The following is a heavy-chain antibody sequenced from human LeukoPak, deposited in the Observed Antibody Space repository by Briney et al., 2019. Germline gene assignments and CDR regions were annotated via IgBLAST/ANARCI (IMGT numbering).Heavy chain of an antibody. CDR3: ARAYVDDAFDI. J-gene: IGHJ3*02. Sequence: GGSLRLSCAASGFTFSNAWMSWVRQAPGKGLEWVSSISSSSSYIYYADSVKGRFTISRDNAKNSLYLQMNSLRAEDTAVYYCARAYVDDAFDIWGQGTMVTVSS. CDR2: ISSSSSYI. V-gene: IGHV3-21*01. D-gene: IGHD3-16*01. CDR1: GFTFSNAW.